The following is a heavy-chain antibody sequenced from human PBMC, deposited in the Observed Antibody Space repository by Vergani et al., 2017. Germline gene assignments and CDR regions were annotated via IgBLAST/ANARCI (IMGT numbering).Heavy chain of an antibody. J-gene: IGHJ4*02. CDR3: GRGSDNYN. D-gene: IGHD5-24*01. Sequence: EVQLLQSEGAVVQPGGSLSLSCVPFGFTFSSHFMGWVRQGHGQGLEWVSSIKNTGDSTHYADSVKDRFTISRDNSKNTLYLQMNSLRVEDTAVYYCGRGSDNYNWGQGTLVTVSS. CDR1: GFTFSSHF. V-gene: IGHV3-23*01. CDR2: IKNTGDST.